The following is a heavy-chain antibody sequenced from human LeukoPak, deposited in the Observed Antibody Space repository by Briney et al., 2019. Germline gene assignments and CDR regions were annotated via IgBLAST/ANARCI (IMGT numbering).Heavy chain of an antibody. Sequence: GGSLRLSCAASGFTFSSYWMSWVRQAPGKGLEWVANIKQDGSEKYYVDSVKGRFTISRDNAKNSLYLLMNSLRAEDTAVFYCARDSGSGNVWYYFDYWGQGTLVTVSS. CDR3: ARDSGSGNVWYYFDY. V-gene: IGHV3-7*01. CDR2: IKQDGSEK. J-gene: IGHJ4*02. D-gene: IGHD3-16*01. CDR1: GFTFSSYW.